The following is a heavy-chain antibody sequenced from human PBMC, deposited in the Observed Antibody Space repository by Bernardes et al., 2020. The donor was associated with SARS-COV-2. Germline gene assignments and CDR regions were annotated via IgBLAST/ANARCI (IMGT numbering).Heavy chain of an antibody. CDR2: INHSGST. J-gene: IGHJ4*02. V-gene: IGHV4-34*01. D-gene: IGHD3-22*01. Sequence: SETPSLTCAVYGGSFSGYYWSWIRQPPGKGLEWIGEINHSGSTNYNPSLKSRVTISVDTSKNQFSLKLNSVTAADTAVYYCASAGLYDSSGYPDYYFDYWGQGTLVTVSS. CDR3: ASAGLYDSSGYPDYYFDY. CDR1: GGSFSGYY.